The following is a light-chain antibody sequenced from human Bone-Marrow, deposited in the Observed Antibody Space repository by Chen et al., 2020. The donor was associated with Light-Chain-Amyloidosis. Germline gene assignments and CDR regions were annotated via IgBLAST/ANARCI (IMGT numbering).Light chain of an antibody. J-gene: IGLJ3*02. Sequence: SYVLTQPSLVSVAPGQTATIACGGNNIVSTSVHWYQQTPGQAPLLVVYDDSDRPSGIPERLSGSNSGNTATLTISRVEAGDEADYYCQVWDRSSDRPVFGGGTKLTVL. CDR1: NIVSTS. CDR3: QVWDRSSDRPV. V-gene: IGLV3-21*02. CDR2: DDS.